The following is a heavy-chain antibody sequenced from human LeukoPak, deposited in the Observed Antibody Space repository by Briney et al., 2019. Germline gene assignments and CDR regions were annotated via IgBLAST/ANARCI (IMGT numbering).Heavy chain of an antibody. D-gene: IGHD4/OR15-4a*01. CDR1: GFTFSSHG. CDR3: ARRAGAYSHPYDY. J-gene: IGHJ4*02. V-gene: IGHV3-48*01. Sequence: GGSLRLSCAASGFTFSSHGMNWVRQAPGKGLEWVSYISSSSSTIYYADSVKGRFTISRDNSKNTLYLQMNSLRAEDTAVYYCARRAGAYSHPYDYWGQGTLVTVSS. CDR2: ISSSSSTI.